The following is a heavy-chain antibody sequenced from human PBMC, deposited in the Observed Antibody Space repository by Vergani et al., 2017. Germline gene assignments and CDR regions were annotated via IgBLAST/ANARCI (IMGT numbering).Heavy chain of an antibody. CDR1: GGSISSGGYY. CDR3: ARAWIAVAGWGGTYYFDY. CDR2: IYYSGST. D-gene: IGHD6-19*01. J-gene: IGHJ4*02. V-gene: IGHV4-31*01. Sequence: QVQLQESGPGLVKPSQTLSLTCTVSGGSISSGGYYWSWIRQHPGKGLEWIGYIYYSGSTYYTPSLKSLFTISVDTSKNQFSLKLSSVTAADTAVYYCARAWIAVAGWGGTYYFDYWGQGTLVTVSS.